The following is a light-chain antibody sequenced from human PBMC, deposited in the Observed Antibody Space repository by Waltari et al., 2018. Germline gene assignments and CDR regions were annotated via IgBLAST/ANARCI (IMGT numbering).Light chain of an antibody. V-gene: IGKV2-40*01. J-gene: IGKJ2*03. CDR1: QSLLQSNGNTY. CDR3: VQTIAFPYS. CDR2: GGS. Sequence: DIVMTQSPLSLPITPGEPASISCRSSQSLLQSNGNTYLHWYLQRPGQSPQLLIYGGSNRASGVPDRFSGSGSGTDFTLKISKVEAEDVGVYYCVQTIAFPYSFGQGTKVEIK.